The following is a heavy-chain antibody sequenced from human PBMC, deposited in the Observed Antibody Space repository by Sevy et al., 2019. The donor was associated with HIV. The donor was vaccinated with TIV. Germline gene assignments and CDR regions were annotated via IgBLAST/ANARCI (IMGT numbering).Heavy chain of an antibody. D-gene: IGHD3-10*01. CDR3: ARDRGEILRSAFKS. Sequence: GGCLSLSCAASGFTFSEFGMHWVRQAPGKGLEWVEVISHDGRNNKYNADSVKGRFTISRDNSKNTLYLQMNSLRADDTAIYYCARDRGEILRSAFKSWGQGTLVTVSS. V-gene: IGHV3-30*04. CDR2: ISHDGRNNK. J-gene: IGHJ5*02. CDR1: GFTFSEFG.